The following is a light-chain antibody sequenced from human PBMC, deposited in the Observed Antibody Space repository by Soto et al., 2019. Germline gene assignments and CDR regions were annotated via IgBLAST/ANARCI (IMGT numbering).Light chain of an antibody. CDR2: DVT. V-gene: IGLV2-14*03. CDR1: SSDIGGYNY. J-gene: IGLJ3*02. Sequence: QSVLTQPASVSGSPGQSITISCTGTSSDIGGYNYVSWYQHHPGKAPKLMIYDVTNRPSGVSNRFSGSKSGNTASLTISGLQAEDEADYYCSSYTSTSTFWVFGGGTQLTVL. CDR3: SSYTSTSTFWV.